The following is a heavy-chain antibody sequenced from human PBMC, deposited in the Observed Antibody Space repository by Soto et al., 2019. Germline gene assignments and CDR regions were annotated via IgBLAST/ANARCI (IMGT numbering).Heavy chain of an antibody. Sequence: SVTVASKSSGGTFGSYAISRVRQAPGQGLEWMGGIIPIFGTANYAQKSQGRATITADESTSTAYMELSSLRSEDTAVYYGALWYDSSGYYYHYWGQGTLVTVSS. CDR1: GGTFGSYA. CDR2: IIPIFGTA. D-gene: IGHD3-22*01. V-gene: IGHV1-69*13. CDR3: ALWYDSSGYYYHY. J-gene: IGHJ4*02.